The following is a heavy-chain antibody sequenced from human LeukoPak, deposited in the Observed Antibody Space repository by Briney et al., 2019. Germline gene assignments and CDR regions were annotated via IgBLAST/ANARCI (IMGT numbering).Heavy chain of an antibody. CDR3: AKDGRFSGSPYFYYMDV. V-gene: IGHV3-9*01. CDR2: INWNGGSI. Sequence: GGSLRLSCVASGFTFGDYPIHWVRQVPGKGLEWVSGINWNGGSIGYADSVKGRFTISRDNAKNSLYLQMNSLRAEDTALYYCAKDGRFSGSPYFYYMDVWGKGTTITVS. D-gene: IGHD1-26*01. CDR1: GFTFGDYP. J-gene: IGHJ6*03.